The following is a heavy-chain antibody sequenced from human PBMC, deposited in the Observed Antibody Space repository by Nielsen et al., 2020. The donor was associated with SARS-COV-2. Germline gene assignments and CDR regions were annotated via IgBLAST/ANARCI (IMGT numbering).Heavy chain of an antibody. J-gene: IGHJ4*02. Sequence: ASVKVSCKASGYTFTSYGISWVRQAPGQGLEWMGWISAYNGNTNYAQKLQGRVTMTTDTSTSTAYMELRSLRSDDTVVYYCARVRCSGGSCYFDYWGQGTLVTVSS. CDR2: ISAYNGNT. V-gene: IGHV1-18*04. CDR3: ARVRCSGGSCYFDY. D-gene: IGHD2-15*01. CDR1: GYTFTSYG.